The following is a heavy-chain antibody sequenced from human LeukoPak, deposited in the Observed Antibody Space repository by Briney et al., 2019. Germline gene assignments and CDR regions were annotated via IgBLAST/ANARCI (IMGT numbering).Heavy chain of an antibody. CDR2: MNPNSGNT. V-gene: IGHV1-8*01. CDR1: GYTFTNYD. J-gene: IGHJ4*02. Sequence: ASVKVSCKASGYTFTNYDINWVRQATGQGLEWMGWMNPNSGNTGYAQKFQGRVTMTRNTSISTAYMELSSLRSEDTAVYYCARGSQGPTSYYFDYWGQGTLVTVSS. CDR3: ARGSQGPTSYYFDY.